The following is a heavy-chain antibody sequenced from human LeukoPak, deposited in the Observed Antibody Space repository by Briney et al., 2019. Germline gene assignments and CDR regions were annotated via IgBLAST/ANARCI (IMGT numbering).Heavy chain of an antibody. CDR2: VRGQAHGGTT. J-gene: IGHJ4*02. D-gene: IGHD4-17*01. CDR3: TRDSGDSGY. CDR1: GFTFNVYA. V-gene: IGHV3-49*04. Sequence: GGSLRLSCTTSGFTFNVYAMSWVRQAPGKGLEWVGFVRGQAHGGTTDYAASVKRRFTISRDDSRSIVYLQMNSLKTEDTAMYYCTRDSGDSGYWGQGTLVTVSS.